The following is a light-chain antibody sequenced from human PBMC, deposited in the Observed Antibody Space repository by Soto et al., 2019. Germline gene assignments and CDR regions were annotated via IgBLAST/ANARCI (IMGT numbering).Light chain of an antibody. CDR3: RQSYTTPWT. V-gene: IGKV1-39*01. CDR2: AAS. Sequence: DIQMTQSPSSLSASVGDRVTITCRASQSISTYLTWYQQKPGKAPKLLIYAASSLQGGVPSRFSGSGSGTDFTLTISSLQPEDFATYYCRQSYTTPWTFGQGTKVEIK. CDR1: QSISTY. J-gene: IGKJ1*01.